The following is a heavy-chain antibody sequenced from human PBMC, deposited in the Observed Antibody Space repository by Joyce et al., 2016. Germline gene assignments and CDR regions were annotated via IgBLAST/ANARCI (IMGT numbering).Heavy chain of an antibody. V-gene: IGHV4-39*01. Sequence: QLQLQESGPGLVKPSETLSLTCTVSGDSISSSSCYWGWIRQPPGKGLEWIGSIYFSGSAFCHPSLKSRVTISVDTSKNQFSLKLTSVTAADTAVYYCARHVAALRPRDAFDIWGQGTMVTVSS. D-gene: IGHD4-17*01. CDR1: GDSISSSSCY. CDR3: ARHVAALRPRDAFDI. J-gene: IGHJ3*02. CDR2: IYFSGSA.